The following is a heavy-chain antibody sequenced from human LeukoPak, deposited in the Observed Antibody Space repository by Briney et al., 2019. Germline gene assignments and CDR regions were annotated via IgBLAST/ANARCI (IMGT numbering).Heavy chain of an antibody. Sequence: GGSLRLSCAVSGFTFANYAMSWVRQAPGKGLGWVSVVSAGGSITYYADSVKGRFTISRDNSKSTLYLQMNSLRAEDTAVYYCAKDGSWGRGTLVTVSS. V-gene: IGHV3-23*01. CDR1: GFTFANYA. D-gene: IGHD1-14*01. CDR3: AKDGS. J-gene: IGHJ2*01. CDR2: VSAGGSIT.